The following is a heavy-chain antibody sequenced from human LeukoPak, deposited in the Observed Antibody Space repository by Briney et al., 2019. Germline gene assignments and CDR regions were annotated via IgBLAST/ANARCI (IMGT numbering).Heavy chain of an antibody. V-gene: IGHV3-33*01. J-gene: IGHJ6*02. CDR3: AREIVLYGMDV. CDR2: IWYDGSNK. Sequence: QSGGSLRLSCTASGFTFGDYAMSRVRQAPGKGLEWVAVIWYDGSNKYYADSVKGRFTISRDNSKNTLYLQMNSLRAEDTAVYYCAREIVLYGMDVWGQGTTVTVSS. CDR1: GFTFGDYA. D-gene: IGHD2/OR15-2a*01.